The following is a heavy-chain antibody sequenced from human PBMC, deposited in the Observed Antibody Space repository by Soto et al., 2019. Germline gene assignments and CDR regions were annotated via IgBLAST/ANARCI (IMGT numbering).Heavy chain of an antibody. J-gene: IGHJ6*02. Sequence: ASVKVSCKASGGTFSSYAISWVRQAPGQGLEWMGGIIPIFGTANYAQKFQGRVTITADESTSTAYMELSSLRSEDTAVYYCATRGGNYDILTGYPKNYGMDVWGQGTTVTVSS. D-gene: IGHD3-9*01. CDR3: ATRGGNYDILTGYPKNYGMDV. V-gene: IGHV1-69*13. CDR1: GGTFSSYA. CDR2: IIPIFGTA.